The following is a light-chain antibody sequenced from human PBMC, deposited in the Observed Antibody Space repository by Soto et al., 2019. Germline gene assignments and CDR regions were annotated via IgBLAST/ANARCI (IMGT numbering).Light chain of an antibody. V-gene: IGKV1-39*01. J-gene: IGKJ2*02. Sequence: DIQMTQSPSSLSASIGDRVTITCRAGQSISNYLNWYQQKPGKAPKFLIYAASSLQSGVPSRFSGSGSGTDLTLPYSSLQPEDFATYYSQQSYSTPCTFGQGTKLEIK. CDR2: AAS. CDR3: QQSYSTPCT. CDR1: QSISNY.